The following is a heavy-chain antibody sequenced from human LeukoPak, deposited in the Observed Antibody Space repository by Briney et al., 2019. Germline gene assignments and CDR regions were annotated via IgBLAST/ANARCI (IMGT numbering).Heavy chain of an antibody. CDR3: AREDPLVAARGLDY. Sequence: SETLSLTCTVSGGSISSYFWSWIRQPAGKGLEWIGRIYASGNTNYNPSLKSRLAMSIDTSKNQFSLRLSSVTAADTAVYYCAREDPLVAARGLDYWGQGTLVTVSS. V-gene: IGHV4-4*07. D-gene: IGHD2-15*01. CDR1: GGSISSYF. J-gene: IGHJ4*02. CDR2: IYASGNT.